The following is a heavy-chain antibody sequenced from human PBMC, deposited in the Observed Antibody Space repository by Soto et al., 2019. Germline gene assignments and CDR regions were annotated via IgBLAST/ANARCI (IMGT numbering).Heavy chain of an antibody. CDR2: ISGSGGST. D-gene: IGHD2-8*01. Sequence: AGGSLRLSCAASGFTFSSYAMSWVRQAPGKGLEWVSAISGSGGSTYYADSVKGRFTISRDNSKNTLYLQMNSLRAEDTAVYYCAKALAYCTNGVCYTFGGYYYYGMDVWGQGTTVTVSS. V-gene: IGHV3-23*01. J-gene: IGHJ6*02. CDR3: AKALAYCTNGVCYTFGGYYYYGMDV. CDR1: GFTFSSYA.